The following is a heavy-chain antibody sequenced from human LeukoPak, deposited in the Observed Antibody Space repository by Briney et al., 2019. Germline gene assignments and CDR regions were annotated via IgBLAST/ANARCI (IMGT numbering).Heavy chain of an antibody. V-gene: IGHV3-64*01. CDR2: ISSNGGST. D-gene: IGHD6-13*01. Sequence: GGSLRLSCAASGFTFSSYAMHWVRQAPGKGLEYVSAISSNGGSTYYANSVKGRFTISRDNSKNTLYLQMGSLRAEDMAVYYCARGGGYSSSWYSPGFDYWGRGTLVTVSS. CDR1: GFTFSSYA. J-gene: IGHJ4*02. CDR3: ARGGGYSSSWYSPGFDY.